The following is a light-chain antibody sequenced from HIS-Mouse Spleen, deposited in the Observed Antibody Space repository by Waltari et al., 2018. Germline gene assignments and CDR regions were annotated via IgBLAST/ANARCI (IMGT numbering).Light chain of an antibody. CDR1: SSDVGGSNY. J-gene: IGLJ3*02. CDR3: SSYTSSSTLV. Sequence: QSALTQPASVSGSPGQSITISCTGTSSDVGGSNYVSWYQQPPGKAPNLMIYDVSNRPSGVSNRFSGSKSGNTASLTISGLQAENEADYYCSSYTSSSTLVFGGGTKLTVL. V-gene: IGLV2-14*03. CDR2: DVS.